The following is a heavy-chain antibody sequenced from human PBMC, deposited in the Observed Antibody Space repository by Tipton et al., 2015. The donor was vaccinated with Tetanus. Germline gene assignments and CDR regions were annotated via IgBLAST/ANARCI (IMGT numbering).Heavy chain of an antibody. J-gene: IGHJ4*02. CDR3: AKNFLSYIDH. D-gene: IGHD2-2*02. V-gene: IGHV3-9*01. Sequence: PRLSCIASGFTFDDYAMHWVRQAPGKGLEWVAGITWNSGSHNYADSVKGRFTISRDNAQNSLYLQMHNLTVEDTALYYCAKNFLSYIDHWGQGTLVTVSS. CDR2: ITWNSGSH. CDR1: GFTFDDYA.